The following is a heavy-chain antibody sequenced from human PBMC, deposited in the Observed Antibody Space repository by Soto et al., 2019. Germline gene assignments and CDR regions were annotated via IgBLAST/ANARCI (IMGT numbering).Heavy chain of an antibody. CDR2: VYWDDDK. Sequence: QITLKESGPTLVKPTQTLTLTCTFSGFSLSSGGVGVGWIRQPPGKALEWLALVYWDDDKRYSPSLKSRLTITKDTSKNQVILTRTNVDPVDTATYYCAHSTGTSWYLNWFDPWGQGTLVTVSS. CDR1: GFSLSSGGVG. CDR3: AHSTGTSWYLNWFDP. D-gene: IGHD6-13*01. J-gene: IGHJ5*02. V-gene: IGHV2-5*02.